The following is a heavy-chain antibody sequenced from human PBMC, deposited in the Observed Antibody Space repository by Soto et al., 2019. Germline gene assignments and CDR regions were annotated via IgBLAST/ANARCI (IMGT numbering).Heavy chain of an antibody. D-gene: IGHD3-22*01. CDR3: EHGDGSYYDSSCRLGFDP. V-gene: IGHV1-18*01. J-gene: IGHJ5*02. CDR2: ISAYNGNT. CDR1: GYTFTSYG. Sequence: ASVKVSCKASGYTFTSYGISWVRQAPGRGLEWMGWISAYNGNTNYAQKLQGRLTITKDTSRNQVVLTMTNMDPVDTGTYYFEHGDGSYYDSSCRLGFDPWGQGTLVTVSS.